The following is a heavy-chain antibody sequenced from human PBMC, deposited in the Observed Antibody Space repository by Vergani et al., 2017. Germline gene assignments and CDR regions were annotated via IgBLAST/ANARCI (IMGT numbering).Heavy chain of an antibody. CDR3: ARGERVAARSIDAFDI. V-gene: IGHV4-31*03. CDR1: GGSISSGGYY. Sequence: QVQLQESGPGLVKPSQTLFLTCTVSGGSISSGGYYWSWIRQHPGKGLEWIGYIYYSGSTYYNPSLKSRVTISVDTSKNQFSLKLSSVTAADTAVYYCARGERVAARSIDAFDIWGQGTMGTVSS. CDR2: IYYSGST. D-gene: IGHD6-6*01. J-gene: IGHJ3*02.